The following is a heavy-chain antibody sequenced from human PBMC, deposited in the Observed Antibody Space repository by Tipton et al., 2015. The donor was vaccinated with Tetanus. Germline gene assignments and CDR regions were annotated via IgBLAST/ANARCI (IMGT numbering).Heavy chain of an antibody. Sequence: TLSLTCSVSGGSVNSGTYYWSWIRQPPGKGLEWLGDIYYGGATQYNPSLESRVTIFMDTSKNQVSLRLTSVTAADTAVYYCARDRGVRGGYYYYHGMDVWGQGTTVTVSS. J-gene: IGHJ6*02. D-gene: IGHD3-10*01. V-gene: IGHV4-61*01. CDR1: GGSVNSGTYY. CDR3: ARDRGVRGGYYYYHGMDV. CDR2: IYYGGAT.